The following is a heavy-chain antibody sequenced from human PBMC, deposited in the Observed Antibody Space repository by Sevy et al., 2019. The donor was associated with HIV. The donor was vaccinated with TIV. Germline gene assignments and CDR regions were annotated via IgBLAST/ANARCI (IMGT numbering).Heavy chain of an antibody. Sequence: GGSLRLSCAASGFTFSNAWMSWVRQAPGKGLEWVGHIKSKTDGGTTDYGAPVNGRFTISGDDSKNTLYLQMNSLKTEDTAMYYCTTDSKERGLSALLDYWGQGTLVTVSS. V-gene: IGHV3-15*01. CDR2: IKSKTDGGTT. D-gene: IGHD1-1*01. J-gene: IGHJ4*02. CDR3: TTDSKERGLSALLDY. CDR1: GFTFSNAW.